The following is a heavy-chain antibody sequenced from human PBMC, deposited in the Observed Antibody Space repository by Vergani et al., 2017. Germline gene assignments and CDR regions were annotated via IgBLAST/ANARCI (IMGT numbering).Heavy chain of an antibody. Sequence: QLQLQESGPGLVKPSETLSLTCTVSGGSISSYYWSWIRQPAGKGLEWIGHMYISGSTNYNPSLKSRVSMLVDTSKNQFSLKLSSVTAADTAVYYCAKTVAGHPYRFDYWGQGTLVTVSS. CDR1: GGSISSYY. CDR2: MYISGST. V-gene: IGHV4-4*07. CDR3: AKTVAGHPYRFDY. D-gene: IGHD6-19*01. J-gene: IGHJ4*02.